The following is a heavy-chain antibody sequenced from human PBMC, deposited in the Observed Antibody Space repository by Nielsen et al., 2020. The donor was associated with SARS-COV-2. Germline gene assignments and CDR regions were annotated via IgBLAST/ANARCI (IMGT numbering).Heavy chain of an antibody. CDR1: GFTFSSYD. CDR2: IGTAGDT. D-gene: IGHD6-25*01. V-gene: IGHV3-13*04. CDR3: ARALSSGGSMDV. J-gene: IGHJ6*02. Sequence: GGSLRLSCAASGFTFSSYDMHWVRQATGKGLEWVSAIGTAGDTYYPGSVKGRFTISRENAKNSLYLQMNSLRARDTAVYYCARALSSGGSMDVWGQGTTVTVSS.